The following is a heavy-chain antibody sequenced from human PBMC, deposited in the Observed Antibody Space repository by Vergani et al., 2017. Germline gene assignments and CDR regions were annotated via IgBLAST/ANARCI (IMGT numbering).Heavy chain of an antibody. D-gene: IGHD2-21*01. CDR3: TTDPRYCGDGSCYWLRDHHYYGMDV. V-gene: IGHV3-15*07. Sequence: EVQLVESGGGIVKPGGSLRLSCVASGFSFRNAWMNWVRRTPGKGLEWVGRIKSTFDRGTTDYAAAVKGRITISRDDSKNTLFLQMNGRKTEDIGVYYCTTDPRYCGDGSCYWLRDHHYYGMDVWGQGTTVTVSS. CDR2: IKSTFDRGTT. CDR1: GFSFRNAW. J-gene: IGHJ6*02.